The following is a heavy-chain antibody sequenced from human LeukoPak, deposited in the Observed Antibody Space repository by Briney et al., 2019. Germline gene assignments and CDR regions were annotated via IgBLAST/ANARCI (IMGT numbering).Heavy chain of an antibody. CDR3: ARDANEWYYFDY. Sequence: GGSLRLSCAAPGFIFSIYGMHWVRQAPGKGLEWVAVIWSDGSNKYYADSVKGRVTVSRDNSKNKLYLEINSLRAEDTAVYYCARDANEWYYFDYWGQGTLVTVSS. D-gene: IGHD3-3*01. CDR2: IWSDGSNK. V-gene: IGHV3-33*01. J-gene: IGHJ4*02. CDR1: GFIFSIYG.